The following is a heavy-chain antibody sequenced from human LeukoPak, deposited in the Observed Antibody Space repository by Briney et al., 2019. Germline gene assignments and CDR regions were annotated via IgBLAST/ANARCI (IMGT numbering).Heavy chain of an antibody. CDR2: INHSGST. D-gene: IGHD2-2*01. V-gene: IGHV4-34*01. CDR3: ASRNPNCSSTSCHLDY. J-gene: IGHJ4*02. Sequence: SETLSLTCAVYGGSFSGYYWSWIRQPPGKGLEWIGEINHSGSTNYNPSLKSRVTISVDTSKNQFSLKLSSVTAADTAVYYCASRNPNCSSTSCHLDYWGQGTLVTVSS. CDR1: GGSFSGYY.